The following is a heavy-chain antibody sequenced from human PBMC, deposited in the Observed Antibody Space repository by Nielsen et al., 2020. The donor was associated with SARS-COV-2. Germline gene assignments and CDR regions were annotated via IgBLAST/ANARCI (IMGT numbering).Heavy chain of an antibody. CDR3: ARVLYGGSYRYFDY. CDR2: IYYSGST. J-gene: IGHJ4*02. Sequence: SETLSLTCTVSDGSISSSSYYWGWIRQPPGKGLEWIGSIYYSGSTYYNPSLKSRVTISVDTSKNQFSLQLSSVTAADTAVYYCARVLYGGSYRYFDYWGQGTLVTVSS. D-gene: IGHD1-26*01. CDR1: DGSISSSSYY. V-gene: IGHV4-39*07.